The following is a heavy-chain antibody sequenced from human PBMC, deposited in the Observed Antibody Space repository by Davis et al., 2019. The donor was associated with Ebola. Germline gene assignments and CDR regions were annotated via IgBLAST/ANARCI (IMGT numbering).Heavy chain of an antibody. V-gene: IGHV3-11*04. CDR2: ISSSGTTI. CDR1: GFIFSDYY. J-gene: IGHJ1*01. CDR3: ARDEGDIVAHEGEYFQH. Sequence: PGGSLRLSCAASGFIFSDYYMSWIRQAPGKGLEWVSYISSSGTTIYHPNSVKGRFTISRDNAKNSVYLQMNSLRAEDTAVYYCARDEGDIVAHEGEYFQHWGQGTLVTVSS. D-gene: IGHD5-12*01.